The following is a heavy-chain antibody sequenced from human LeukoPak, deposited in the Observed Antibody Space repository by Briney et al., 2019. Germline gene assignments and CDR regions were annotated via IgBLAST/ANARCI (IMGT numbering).Heavy chain of an antibody. Sequence: ASLKVSCKASGYTFTGYYMHWVRQAPGQGLEWMGRIYPNSGSPNNAQKLQGIVTMTRDTTISTAYMELSTTRADDTAVYYRASEYDSSCYPRGFDPWGQGTLVTVSS. V-gene: IGHV1-2*06. D-gene: IGHD3-22*01. J-gene: IGHJ5*02. CDR2: IYPNSGSP. CDR3: ASEYDSSCYPRGFDP. CDR1: GYTFTGYY.